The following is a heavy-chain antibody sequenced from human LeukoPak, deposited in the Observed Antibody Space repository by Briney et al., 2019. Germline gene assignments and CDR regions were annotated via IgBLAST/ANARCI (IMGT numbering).Heavy chain of an antibody. CDR1: GFTFSSYG. Sequence: GRSLRLSCAASGFTFSSYGMHWVRQAPGKGLEWVAVIWYDGSNKYYADSVKGRFTISRDNSKNTLYLQMNSLRAEDTAVYYCARDAVYSSSWQYYWGQGTLVTVSS. CDR3: ARDAVYSSSWQYY. CDR2: IWYDGSNK. V-gene: IGHV3-33*01. J-gene: IGHJ4*02. D-gene: IGHD6-13*01.